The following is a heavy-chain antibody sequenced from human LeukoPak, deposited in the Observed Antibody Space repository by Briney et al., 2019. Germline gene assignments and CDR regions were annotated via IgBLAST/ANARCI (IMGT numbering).Heavy chain of an antibody. J-gene: IGHJ4*02. CDR2: INHSGST. CDR3: ARNGDGYCSGGSCYYY. V-gene: IGHV4-34*01. D-gene: IGHD2-15*01. CDR1: GGSFSGYY. Sequence: SETLSLTCAVCGGSFSGYYWSWIRQPPGKGLEWIGEINHSGSTNYNPSLKSRVTISVDTSKNQFSLKLSSVTAADTAVYYCARNGDGYCSGGSCYYYWGQGTLVTVSS.